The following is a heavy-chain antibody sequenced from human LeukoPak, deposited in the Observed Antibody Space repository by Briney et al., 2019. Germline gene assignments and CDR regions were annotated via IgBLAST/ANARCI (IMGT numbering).Heavy chain of an antibody. CDR2: IGGGGYTT. CDR3: AEVESSYCRI. D-gene: IGHD3-10*01. J-gene: IGHJ4*02. Sequence: GGSLRLSCVASGLTFGNYGMNWVRPAPGKGLEWVSSIGGGGYTTYYADSVRGRFTISRDNSKNSMYLQMSSLRAEVTAIYYCAEVESSYCRIWGQGTLVAVSS. V-gene: IGHV3-23*01. CDR1: GLTFGNYG.